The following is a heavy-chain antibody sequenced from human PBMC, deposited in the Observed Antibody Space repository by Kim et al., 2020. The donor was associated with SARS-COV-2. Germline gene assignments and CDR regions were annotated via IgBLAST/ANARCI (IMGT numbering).Heavy chain of an antibody. Sequence: GGSLRLSCAASGFTFSSYGMHWVRQAPGKGLEWVAVISYDGSNKYYADSVKGRFTISRDNSKNTLYLQMNSLRAEDTAVYYCAKDRDDYVWGSFMEDFDYWGQGTLVTVSS. D-gene: IGHD3-16*01. V-gene: IGHV3-30*18. CDR2: ISYDGSNK. J-gene: IGHJ4*02. CDR1: GFTFSSYG. CDR3: AKDRDDYVWGSFMEDFDY.